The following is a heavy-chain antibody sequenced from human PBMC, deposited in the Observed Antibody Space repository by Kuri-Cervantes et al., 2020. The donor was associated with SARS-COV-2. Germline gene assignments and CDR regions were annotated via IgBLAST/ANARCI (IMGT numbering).Heavy chain of an antibody. V-gene: IGHV4-4*02. Sequence: GSLRLSCVVSGGALNTYNWLTWVRQPPGKGLQWIGEIFHDGSTKFNPSLSLRGRVTMSLDKSKNQLSLNLTSVTAADTAVYYCARESTYTFDIWGQGTLVTVSS. CDR1: GGALNTYNW. J-gene: IGHJ3*02. CDR2: IFHDGST. CDR3: ARESTYTFDI. D-gene: IGHD2-2*02.